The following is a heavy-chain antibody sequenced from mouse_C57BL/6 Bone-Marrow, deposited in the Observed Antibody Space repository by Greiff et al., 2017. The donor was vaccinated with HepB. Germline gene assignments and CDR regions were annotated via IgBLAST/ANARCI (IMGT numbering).Heavy chain of an antibody. Sequence: QVQLQQPGAELVKPGASVKLSCKASGYTFTSYWMQWVKQRPGQGLEWIGEIDPSDSYTNYNQKFKCKATLTVDTSSSTAYMQLSSLTSEDSAVYYCLIYYGYPWFAYWGQGTLVTVSA. J-gene: IGHJ3*01. CDR2: IDPSDSYT. V-gene: IGHV1-50*01. CDR3: LIYYGYPWFAY. CDR1: GYTFTSYW. D-gene: IGHD2-2*01.